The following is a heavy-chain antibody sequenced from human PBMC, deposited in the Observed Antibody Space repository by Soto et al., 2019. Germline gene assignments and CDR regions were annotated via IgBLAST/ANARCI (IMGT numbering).Heavy chain of an antibody. CDR1: GYSFPKYY. CDR3: ARLQAAAGDNDLTFDY. Sequence: PGESLKISCKGSGYSFPKYYIGWVRQMPGKDLEWMAIIYPDDSDTRYSPSFQGQVTISADKSISTAYLQWSSLKASDTAMYYCARLQAAAGDNDLTFDYWGQGTLVTVSS. D-gene: IGHD6-13*01. CDR2: IYPDDSDT. V-gene: IGHV5-51*01. J-gene: IGHJ4*02.